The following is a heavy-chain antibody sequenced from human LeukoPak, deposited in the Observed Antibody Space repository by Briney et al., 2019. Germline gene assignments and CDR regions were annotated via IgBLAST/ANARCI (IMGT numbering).Heavy chain of an antibody. CDR3: ARDQLVRSVVDGVMAASTRYYAMDV. CDR1: GYTFTDYY. J-gene: IGHJ6*02. CDR2: INPNSGGA. D-gene: IGHD6-13*01. V-gene: IGHV1-2*02. Sequence: ASVKVSCKASGYTFTDYYVHWVRQAPGQGLEWLGWINPNSGGANYAQKFQGRVTMTRDTATRTAYMDLSRLRSDDTAVYYCARDQLVRSVVDGVMAASTRYYAMDVWGQGTAVTVSS.